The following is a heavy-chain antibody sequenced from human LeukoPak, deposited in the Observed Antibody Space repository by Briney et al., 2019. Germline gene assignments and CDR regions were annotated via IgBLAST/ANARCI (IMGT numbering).Heavy chain of an antibody. V-gene: IGHV3-23*01. CDR2: ISGSGGST. Sequence: SGGSLRLSCAASGFTFASSAMSRVRQAPGKGLEWVSAISGSGGSTYYADSVKGRFTISRDNSKNTLYLQMNSLRAEDTAVYYCAKDYYSSSWNTYDYWGQGTLVTVSS. D-gene: IGHD6-13*01. CDR1: GFTFASSA. CDR3: AKDYYSSSWNTYDY. J-gene: IGHJ4*02.